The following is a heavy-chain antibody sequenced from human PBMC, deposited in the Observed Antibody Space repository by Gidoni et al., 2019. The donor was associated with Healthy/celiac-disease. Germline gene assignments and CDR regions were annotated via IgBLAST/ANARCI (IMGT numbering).Heavy chain of an antibody. CDR2: ISTLFRTA. Sequence: QAQLVQTGAEVQKPGTAVTVSCKACGGSVSSYAISWVRQAPGQGLELRGGISTLFRTASYEQKFQGRVMNTADESTSTACMVLSSPRSEAAAVYYCATSPAPGGGIYYWGQGTLVTVSS. D-gene: IGHD2-15*01. V-gene: IGHV1-69*01. J-gene: IGHJ4*02. CDR1: GGSVSSYA. CDR3: ATSPAPGGGIYY.